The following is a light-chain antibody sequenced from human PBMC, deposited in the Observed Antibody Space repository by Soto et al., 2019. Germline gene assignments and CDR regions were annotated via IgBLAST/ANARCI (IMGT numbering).Light chain of an antibody. CDR2: EGS. CDR3: CSFAGTITFFV. Sequence: QSVLTQPASVSGSPGQSITISCTGTSSDVGGYNLVSWYQHHPGRAPKLMLYEGSQRPSGVSNRFSGSKSGNTAFLTISGLQAEDEADYYCCSFAGTITFFVFGTGTKGTVL. J-gene: IGLJ1*01. CDR1: SSDVGGYNL. V-gene: IGLV2-23*01.